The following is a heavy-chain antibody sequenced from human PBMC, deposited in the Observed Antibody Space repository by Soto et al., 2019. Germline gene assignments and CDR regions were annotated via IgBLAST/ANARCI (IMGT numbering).Heavy chain of an antibody. CDR2: ISTYSGDT. CDR1: GYTFFTYD. V-gene: IGHV1-18*01. D-gene: IGHD5-12*01. CDR3: ARHHGPTTSENWFGP. J-gene: IGHJ5*02. Sequence: QVHLVQSGVEVKTPGASVKVSCQASGYTFFTYDISWVRQAPGQGLEGMGWISTYSGDTKYAQKFQGRVTMTTDTSTTTAYLELRSLRSDDTAVYYCARHHGPTTSENWFGPWGQGTLVTVSS.